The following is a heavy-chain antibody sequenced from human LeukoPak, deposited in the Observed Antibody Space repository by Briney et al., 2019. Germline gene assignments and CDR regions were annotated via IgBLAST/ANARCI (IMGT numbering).Heavy chain of an antibody. CDR1: GYTFTSYD. J-gene: IGHJ4*02. CDR2: MNPNSGNT. D-gene: IGHD3-10*01. V-gene: IGHV1-8*01. Sequence: GASVKVSCKASGYTFTSYDINWVRQATGQGLEWMGWMNPNSGNTGYAQKFQGRVTMTRNTSISTAYMELRSLRSDDTAVYYCARNRLLWFGELLGSFDYWGQGTLVTVSS. CDR3: ARNRLLWFGELLGSFDY.